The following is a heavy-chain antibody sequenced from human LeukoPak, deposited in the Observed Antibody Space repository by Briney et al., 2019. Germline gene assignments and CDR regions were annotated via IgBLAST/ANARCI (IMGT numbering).Heavy chain of an antibody. CDR2: IYYRGNT. J-gene: IGHJ5*02. CDR3: ARDTVINPGFDP. D-gene: IGHD4-17*01. Sequence: SETLSLTCTVSGGSISTSSYFWGWIRQPPGKGLEWIGSIYYRGNTYFNSSLKSRVTMSVDTSKNQFSLKLTSVTAADTAVYYCARDTVINPGFDPWGQGTLVIVSS. V-gene: IGHV4-39*07. CDR1: GGSISTSSYF.